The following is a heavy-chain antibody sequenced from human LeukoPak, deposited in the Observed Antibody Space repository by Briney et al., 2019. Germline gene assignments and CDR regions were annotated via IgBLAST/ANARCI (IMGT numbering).Heavy chain of an antibody. J-gene: IGHJ4*02. CDR3: VKVTPWYSSSWYLAH. V-gene: IGHV3-23*01. D-gene: IGHD6-13*01. CDR1: GFMFSDYA. Sequence: GGSLRLSCVASGFMFSDYAMSWVRQAPGKGLEWVSAIGSSGGTAFYADSVKGRFTISRDNSKNTLFLQMSSLRAEDTAVYYCVKVTPWYSSSWYLAHWGQGTLVTVSS. CDR2: IGSSGGTA.